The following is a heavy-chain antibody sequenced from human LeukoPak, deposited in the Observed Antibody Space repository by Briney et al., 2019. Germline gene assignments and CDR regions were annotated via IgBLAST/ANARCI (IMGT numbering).Heavy chain of an antibody. CDR2: IYHSGST. CDR3: ARDQGTQWLANRNPFDY. V-gene: IGHV4-39*07. D-gene: IGHD6-19*01. CDR1: GGSISSSSYY. J-gene: IGHJ4*02. Sequence: SETLSLTCTVSGGSISSSSYYWGWIRQPPGKGLEWIGSIYHSGSTYYNPSLKSRVTISVDTSKNQFSLKLSSVTAADTAVYYCARDQGTQWLANRNPFDYWGQGTLVTVSS.